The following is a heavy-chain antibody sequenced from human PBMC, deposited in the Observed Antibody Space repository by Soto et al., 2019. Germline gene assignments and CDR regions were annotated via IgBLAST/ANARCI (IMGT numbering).Heavy chain of an antibody. Sequence: SGPTLVNPTETLTLTCTFSGFSPTTSGMSVTRLRQPPGRALEWLARIDWDGDGYYTTSLRTMLTISNDTSRNQVVLTMTNMDPVNTATYFCARTPSGDPRPSSDYWGRGTLVTVSS. D-gene: IGHD4-17*01. CDR2: IDWDGDG. J-gene: IGHJ4*02. V-gene: IGHV2-70*11. CDR3: ARTPSGDPRPSSDY. CDR1: GFSPTTSGMS.